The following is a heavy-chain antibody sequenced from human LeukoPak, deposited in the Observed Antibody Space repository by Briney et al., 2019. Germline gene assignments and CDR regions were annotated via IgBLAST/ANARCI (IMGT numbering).Heavy chain of an antibody. D-gene: IGHD3-10*02. CDR1: GFTFRNYE. V-gene: IGHV3-48*03. Sequence: GGSLRLSCAASGFTFRNYEMNWVRQAPGKGLEWVSYISSSGSTIYYADSVKGRFTISRDNAKNSLYLQMNSLRAEDTAVYYCAELGITMIGGVWGKGTTVTISS. CDR3: AELGITMIGGV. CDR2: ISSSGSTI. J-gene: IGHJ6*04.